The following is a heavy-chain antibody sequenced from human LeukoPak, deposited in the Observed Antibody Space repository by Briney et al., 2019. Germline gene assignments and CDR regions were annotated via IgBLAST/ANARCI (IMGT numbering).Heavy chain of an antibody. V-gene: IGHV3-53*01. J-gene: IGHJ4*02. CDR2: IYTGGQT. D-gene: IGHD3-22*01. CDR1: GFIVSDNY. CDR3: ARVYESGFDY. Sequence: GGSLRLSCAASGFIVSDNYMNWVRQAPGKGLEWVSVIYTGGQTYYADSVKGRFIISVDISKNTLFLQMSSLRAEDTAMYYCARVYESGFDYWGQGAQVTVSS.